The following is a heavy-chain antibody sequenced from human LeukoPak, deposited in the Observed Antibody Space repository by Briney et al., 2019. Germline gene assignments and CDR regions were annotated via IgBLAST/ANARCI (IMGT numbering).Heavy chain of an antibody. J-gene: IGHJ6*03. D-gene: IGHD6-13*01. CDR3: ARAGSSSWSYDYYMDV. CDR1: GFTFSSYE. Sequence: GGSLRLSCAASGFTFSSYEMNRVRQAPGKGLEWVSYISSSGSTIYYADSVKGRFTISRDNAKNSLYLQMNSLRAEDTAVYYCARAGSSSWSYDYYMDVWGKGTTVTISS. V-gene: IGHV3-48*03. CDR2: ISSSGSTI.